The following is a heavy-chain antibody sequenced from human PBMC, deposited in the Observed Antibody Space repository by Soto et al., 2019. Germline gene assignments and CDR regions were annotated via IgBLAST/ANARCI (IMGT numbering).Heavy chain of an antibody. CDR2: ISPANGDK. Sequence: QVELVQSGPEVKRPGASVKVSCKASGYTFITSGINWVRQTPGQGLEWMGWISPANGDKKYAQNSKGRVTLTSETSTDTVYMELTNLRSDDTAVYFCARGRYFATTHRQWWYFDFWGRGTLVTVSS. CDR3: ARGRYFATTHRQWWYFDF. V-gene: IGHV1-18*01. D-gene: IGHD3-10*01. J-gene: IGHJ2*01. CDR1: GYTFITSG.